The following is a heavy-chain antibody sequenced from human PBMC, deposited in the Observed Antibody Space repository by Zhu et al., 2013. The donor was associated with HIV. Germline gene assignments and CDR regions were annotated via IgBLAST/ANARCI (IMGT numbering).Heavy chain of an antibody. CDR2: INPSGGST. D-gene: IGHD6-13*01. V-gene: IGHV1-46*01. Sequence: QVQLVQSGAEVKKPGASVKVSCKASGYTFTSYYMHWVRQAPGQGLEWMGIINPSGGSTSYAQKFQGRVTMTRDTSTSTVYMELSSLRSEDTAVYYCARDGPRIAAAGGYYYYMDVWGKGTTVTVSS. CDR1: GYTFTSYY. CDR3: ARDGPRIAAAGGYYYYMDV. J-gene: IGHJ6*03.